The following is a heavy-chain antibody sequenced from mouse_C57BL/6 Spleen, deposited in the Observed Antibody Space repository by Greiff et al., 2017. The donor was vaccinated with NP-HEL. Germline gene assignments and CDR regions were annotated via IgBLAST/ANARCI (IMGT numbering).Heavy chain of an antibody. CDR3: ARERLVVVAKGYYFDY. CDR1: GFTFSSYA. V-gene: IGHV5-4*01. D-gene: IGHD1-1*01. CDR2: ISDGGSYT. J-gene: IGHJ2*01. Sequence: EVHLVESGGGLVKPGGSLKLSCAASGFTFSSYAMSWVRQTPEKRLEWVATISDGGSYTYYPDNVKGRFTISRDNAKNNLYLQMSHLKSEDTAMYYCARERLVVVAKGYYFDYWGQGTTLTVSS.